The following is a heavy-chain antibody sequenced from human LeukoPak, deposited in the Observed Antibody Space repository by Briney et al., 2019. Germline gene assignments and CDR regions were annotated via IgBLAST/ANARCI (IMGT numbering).Heavy chain of an antibody. CDR3: ARLAAGSFDY. CDR2: IYYSGST. J-gene: IGHJ4*02. CDR1: GGSISSGRYY. V-gene: IGHV4-61*01. D-gene: IGHD6-13*01. Sequence: PSETLSLTCSVSGGSISSGRYYWSWIRQPPGKGLEWIGYIYYSGSTNYNPSLKSRVTISVDTSKNQFSLKLSSVTAADTAVYYCARLAAGSFDYWGQGTLVTVSS.